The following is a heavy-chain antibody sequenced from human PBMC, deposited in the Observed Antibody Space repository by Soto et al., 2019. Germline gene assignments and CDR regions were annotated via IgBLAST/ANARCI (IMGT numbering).Heavy chain of an antibody. CDR2: IYPGESDT. D-gene: IGHD1-26*01. Sequence: GESLKISCKGSGYSFTSYWIGWVRQMPGKGLEWMGIIYPGESDTRHSPSFQGQVTISADKSINTAYLQWSSLKASDTAMYYCARPPSLIVGATTKAFDIWGQGTMVTVSS. J-gene: IGHJ3*02. CDR3: ARPPSLIVGATTKAFDI. V-gene: IGHV5-51*01. CDR1: GYSFTSYW.